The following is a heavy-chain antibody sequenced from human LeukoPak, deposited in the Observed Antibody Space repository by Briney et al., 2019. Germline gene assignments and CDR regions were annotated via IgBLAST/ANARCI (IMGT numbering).Heavy chain of an antibody. V-gene: IGHV3-7*01. D-gene: IGHD2-15*01. Sequence: GGSLRLSCAASGFCFTIYWMSWVRQAPGKGLEWVANVKEDGTTKQYVDSVKGRFTISRDNAKNSLYLRIVILRAEDTAVYYCVSQEVVPHWGQGTLVSVSS. CDR3: VSQEVVPH. J-gene: IGHJ4*02. CDR2: VKEDGTTK. CDR1: GFCFTIYW.